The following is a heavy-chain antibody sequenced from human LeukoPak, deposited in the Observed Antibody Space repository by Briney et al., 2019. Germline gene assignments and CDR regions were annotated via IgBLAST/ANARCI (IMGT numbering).Heavy chain of an antibody. Sequence: GGSLRLSCAASGFTFSSYNMNWVRQAPGKGLEWVSSITSSSSYIYYADSVKGRFTLSRDNAKNSLYLQMNSLRAEDTAIYYCARDMWYFGDSGPDYWGQGTLVTVSS. V-gene: IGHV3-21*04. CDR1: GFTFSSYN. J-gene: IGHJ4*02. CDR3: ARDMWYFGDSGPDY. D-gene: IGHD2-21*01. CDR2: ITSSSSYI.